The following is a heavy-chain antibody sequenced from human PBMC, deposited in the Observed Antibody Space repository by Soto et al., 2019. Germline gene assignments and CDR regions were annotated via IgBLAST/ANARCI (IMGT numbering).Heavy chain of an antibody. J-gene: IGHJ4*02. CDR3: AKDHLMTTVTTVGY. CDR1: GFTFSSYG. Sequence: GGSLRLSCAASGFTFSSYGMHWVRQAPGKGLEWVAVISYDERNKYYADSVKGRFTISRDNSKNTLYLQMNSLRAEETAVYYCAKDHLMTTVTTVGYWGQGTLVTVSS. V-gene: IGHV3-30*18. CDR2: ISYDERNK. D-gene: IGHD4-17*01.